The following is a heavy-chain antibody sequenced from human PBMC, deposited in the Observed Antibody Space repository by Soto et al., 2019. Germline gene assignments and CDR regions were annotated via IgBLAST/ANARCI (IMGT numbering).Heavy chain of an antibody. CDR1: GYTFTSYA. D-gene: IGHD2-2*01. Sequence: ASVKVSCKASGYTFTSYAMHWVRQAPGQRLEWMGWINAGNGNTKYSQKFQGRVTITRDTSASTAYMELSSLRSEDTAVYYCARELLGYCSSTSCFNYYYYGTDVWGQGTTVTVSS. CDR3: ARELLGYCSSTSCFNYYYYGTDV. J-gene: IGHJ6*02. V-gene: IGHV1-3*01. CDR2: INAGNGNT.